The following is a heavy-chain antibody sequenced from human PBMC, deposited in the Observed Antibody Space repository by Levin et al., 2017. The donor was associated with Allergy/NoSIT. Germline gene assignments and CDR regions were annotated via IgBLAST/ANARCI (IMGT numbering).Heavy chain of an antibody. CDR1: GFTFSSYS. D-gene: IGHD3-9*01. Sequence: GGSLRLSCAASGFTFSSYSMNWVRQAPGKGLEWVSSISSSSSYIYYADSVKGRFTISRDNAKNSLYLQMNSLRAEDTAVYYCARDLKRYFDWPHTVWGQGTLVTVSS. CDR2: ISSSSSYI. J-gene: IGHJ4*02. V-gene: IGHV3-21*01. CDR3: ARDLKRYFDWPHTV.